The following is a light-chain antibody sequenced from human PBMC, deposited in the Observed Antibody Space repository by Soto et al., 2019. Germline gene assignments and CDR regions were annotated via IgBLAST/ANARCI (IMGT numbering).Light chain of an antibody. CDR3: QQSYSTPRT. J-gene: IGKJ1*01. CDR1: QSISSY. V-gene: IGKV1-39*01. Sequence: DVKMSQSPSSLSASVGDRVTITCRASQSISSYLNWYQQKPGKAPKLLIYAASSLQSGVPSRFSGSGSGTDFTLTISSLQPEDFATYYCQQSYSTPRTFGQ. CDR2: AAS.